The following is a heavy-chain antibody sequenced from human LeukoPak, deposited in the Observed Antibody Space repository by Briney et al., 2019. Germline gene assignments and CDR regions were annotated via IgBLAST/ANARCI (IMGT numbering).Heavy chain of an antibody. Sequence: ASVKVSCKASGYTFTGYFMHWVRQAPGQGLEWMGIINPSGGSTNSAQKFQGRVTMTRDTSTSTVYMELSSLRSDDTAAYYCARADDQHFDYWGQGTLVTVSS. V-gene: IGHV1-46*01. CDR2: INPSGGST. CDR3: ARADDQHFDY. J-gene: IGHJ4*02. D-gene: IGHD3-3*01. CDR1: GYTFTGYF.